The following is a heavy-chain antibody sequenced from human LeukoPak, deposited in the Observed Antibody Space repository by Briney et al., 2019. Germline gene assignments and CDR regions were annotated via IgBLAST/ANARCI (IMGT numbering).Heavy chain of an antibody. V-gene: IGHV1-2*02. CDR3: ARVVQKSYYYDSSGYYHDAFDI. CDR1: GYTFTGYY. J-gene: IGHJ3*02. Sequence: ASVKVSCKASGYTFTGYYMHWVRQAPGQGLEWMGWINPNSGGTNYAQKLQGRVTMTTDTSTSTAYMELRSLRSDDTAVYYCARVVQKSYYYDSSGYYHDAFDIWGQGTMVTVSS. CDR2: INPNSGGT. D-gene: IGHD3-22*01.